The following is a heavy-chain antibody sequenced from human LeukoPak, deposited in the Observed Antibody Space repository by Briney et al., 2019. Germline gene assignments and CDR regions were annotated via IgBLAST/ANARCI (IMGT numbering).Heavy chain of an antibody. Sequence: GASVKVSCKASGYTLTSYAMHWVRQAPGQRLEWMGWINAGNGNTKYSQKFQGRVTITRDTSASTAYMELSSLRSEDTAVYYCARGWHGGDYDYWGQGTLVTVSS. CDR3: ARGWHGGDYDY. V-gene: IGHV1-3*01. J-gene: IGHJ4*02. D-gene: IGHD3-16*01. CDR2: INAGNGNT. CDR1: GYTLTSYA.